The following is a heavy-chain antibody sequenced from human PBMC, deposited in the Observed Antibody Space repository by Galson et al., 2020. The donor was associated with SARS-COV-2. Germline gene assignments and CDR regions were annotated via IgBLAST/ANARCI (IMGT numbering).Heavy chain of an antibody. J-gene: IGHJ5*02. CDR2: IYPGDSDT. Sequence: GESLKISCKGSGYSFTSYWIGWVRQMPGKGLEWMGIIYPGDSDTRYSPSFQGQVTISADKSISTAYLQWSSLKASDTAMYYCARVYDIVVVPAAKGYNWFDPWGQGPLVTVSS. V-gene: IGHV5-51*01. CDR1: GYSFTSYW. D-gene: IGHD2-2*01. CDR3: ARVYDIVVVPAAKGYNWFDP.